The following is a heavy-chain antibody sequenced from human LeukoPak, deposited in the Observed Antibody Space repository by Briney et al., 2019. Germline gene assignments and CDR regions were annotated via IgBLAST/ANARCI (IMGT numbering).Heavy chain of an antibody. CDR3: SNKVYCSTTSCHPAGY. CDR1: GESIRSSSW. D-gene: IGHD2-2*01. J-gene: IGHJ4*02. V-gene: IGHV4-4*02. Sequence: SGTLSLTCTVSGESIRSSSWWWWVRQPPGKGLGWSGVIYHSGTTNYNPSLKSRFTISFATSTNQFFLDLSPVTAADTAVYYCSNKVYCSTTSCHPAGYWGLGSLVTVSS. CDR2: IYHSGTT.